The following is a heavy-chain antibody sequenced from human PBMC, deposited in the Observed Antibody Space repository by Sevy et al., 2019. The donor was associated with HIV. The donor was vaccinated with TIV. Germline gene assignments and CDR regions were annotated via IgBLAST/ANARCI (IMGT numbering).Heavy chain of an antibody. CDR3: ARGLRFLEWTSNAFDI. V-gene: IGHV3-53*01. CDR2: IYSGGST. Sequence: GGSLRLSCAASGCTVSSNYMSWVRQAPGKGLEWVSVIYSGGSTYYADSVKGRFTISRDNSKNTRYLQMNSLRAEDTAVYYCARGLRFLEWTSNAFDIWGQGTMVTVSS. CDR1: GCTVSSNY. D-gene: IGHD3-3*01. J-gene: IGHJ3*02.